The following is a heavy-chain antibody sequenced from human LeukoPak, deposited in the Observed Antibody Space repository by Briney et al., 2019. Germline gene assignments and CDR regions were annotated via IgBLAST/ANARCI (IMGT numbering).Heavy chain of an antibody. D-gene: IGHD3-10*01. CDR3: AKDQGYYGSGSYSGLWFAFDI. Sequence: GGSLRLSCAASGFTFSSYAMSWVRQAPGKGLEWVSAISGIGGSTYYADSVKGRFTISRDNSKNTLYLQMNSLRAEDTAVYYCAKDQGYYGSGSYSGLWFAFDIGGQGTMVTVSS. CDR2: ISGIGGST. V-gene: IGHV3-23*01. CDR1: GFTFSSYA. J-gene: IGHJ3*02.